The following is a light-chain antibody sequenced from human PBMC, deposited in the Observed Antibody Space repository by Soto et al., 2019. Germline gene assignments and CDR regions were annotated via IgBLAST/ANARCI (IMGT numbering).Light chain of an antibody. J-gene: IGKJ1*01. CDR1: QSISSW. Sequence: DIQMTRSPSTLSASVVDRVTITCRASQSISSWLAWYQQKPGKAPKLLIYKASSLESGVPSRFSGSGSGTEFTLTISSLQPDDFATYYCQQYNSYSWTFGQGTK. CDR2: KAS. V-gene: IGKV1-5*03. CDR3: QQYNSYSWT.